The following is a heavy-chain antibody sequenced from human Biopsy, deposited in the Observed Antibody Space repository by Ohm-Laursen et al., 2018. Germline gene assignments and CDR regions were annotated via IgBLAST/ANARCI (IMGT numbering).Heavy chain of an antibody. CDR1: GGSILLYY. Sequence: SETLSLTCSVSGGSILLYYWMWIRQPPGKGLEWIGHVYNGGITNYNPSLKSRVTISKDTSKNQFSLQVNSVTAADTAVYYCARTPRDSFWSGSYKRGLWFDPWGQGTLVIVSS. D-gene: IGHD3-3*01. CDR2: VYNGGIT. CDR3: ARTPRDSFWSGSYKRGLWFDP. V-gene: IGHV4-59*01. J-gene: IGHJ5*02.